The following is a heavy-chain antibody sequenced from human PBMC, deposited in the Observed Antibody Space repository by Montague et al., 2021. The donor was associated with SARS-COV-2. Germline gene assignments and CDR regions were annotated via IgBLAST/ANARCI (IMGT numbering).Heavy chain of an antibody. J-gene: IGHJ6*02. D-gene: IGHD4-17*01. CDR1: DGSIRSGSYY. CDR2: IYSSGST. V-gene: IGHV4-61*02. CDR3: ARDYGDYSYYYGLDV. Sequence: TLSLTCTVSDGSIRSGSYYWSWIRQPAGKGLEWIGRIYSSGSTNYNPSLKSRVTMSVDTSKNQFSLKVSSVTAADTAVYYCARDYGDYSYYYGLDVWGQGITVTVSS.